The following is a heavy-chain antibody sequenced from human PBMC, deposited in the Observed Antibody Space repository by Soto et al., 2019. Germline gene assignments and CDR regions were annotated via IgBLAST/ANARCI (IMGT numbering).Heavy chain of an antibody. CDR1: GYTFTSYD. V-gene: IGHV1-8*01. J-gene: IGHJ6*03. Sequence: ASVKVSCKASGYTFTSYDINWVRQATGQGLEWMGWMNPNSGNTGYAQKFQGRVTMTRNTSISTAYMELSSLRSEDTAVYYCARAPVLRFLEWLPRNYYYYMDVWGKGTTVTV. CDR2: MNPNSGNT. D-gene: IGHD3-3*01. CDR3: ARAPVLRFLEWLPRNYYYYMDV.